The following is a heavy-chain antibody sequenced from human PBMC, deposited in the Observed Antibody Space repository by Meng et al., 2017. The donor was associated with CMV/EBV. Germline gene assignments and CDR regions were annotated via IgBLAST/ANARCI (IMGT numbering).Heavy chain of an antibody. CDR1: GFTFSNFA. CDR3: ARDRVDILTGYYTRYYYYGMDV. Sequence: GESLKISCTASGFTFSNFAMYWVRQAPGKGLEWVSVIYSGGSTYYADSVKGRFTISRDNSKNTLYLQMNSQRAEDTAVYYCARDRVDILTGYYTRYYYYGMDVWGQGTTVTVSS. D-gene: IGHD3-9*01. CDR2: IYSGGST. J-gene: IGHJ6*02. V-gene: IGHV3-66*02.